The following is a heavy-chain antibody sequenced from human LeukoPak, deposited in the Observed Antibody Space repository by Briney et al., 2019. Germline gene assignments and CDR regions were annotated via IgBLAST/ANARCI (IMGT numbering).Heavy chain of an antibody. D-gene: IGHD4/OR15-4a*01. CDR1: GYTFTGYY. Sequence: ASVKVSCKASGYTFTGYYMHWVGQAPGQGLEWMGWINPNSGGTNYAQKFQGRVTMTRDTSISTAYMELSRLRSDDTAVYYCARATWYGGNPSGAFDIWGQGTMVTVSS. V-gene: IGHV1-2*02. CDR3: ARATWYGGNPSGAFDI. J-gene: IGHJ3*02. CDR2: INPNSGGT.